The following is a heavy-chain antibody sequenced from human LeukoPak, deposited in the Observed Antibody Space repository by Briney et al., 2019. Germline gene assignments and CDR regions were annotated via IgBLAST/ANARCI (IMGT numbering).Heavy chain of an antibody. CDR1: GGSISSSSYY. V-gene: IGHV4-39*07. D-gene: IGHD6-13*01. CDR3: ARAVAAAGMSYYGMDV. J-gene: IGHJ6*02. CDR2: IYYSGST. Sequence: PSETLSLTCTVSGGSISSSSYYWGWIRQPPGKGLEWIGSIYYSGSTYYNPSLKSRVTISVDTSKNQFSLKLSSVTAADTAVYYCARAVAAAGMSYYGMDVWGQGTTVTVSS.